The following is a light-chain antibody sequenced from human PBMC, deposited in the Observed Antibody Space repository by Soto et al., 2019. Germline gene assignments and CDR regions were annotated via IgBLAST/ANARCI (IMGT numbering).Light chain of an antibody. CDR1: SSDVGGYNY. V-gene: IGLV2-8*01. Sequence: QSALTQPPSASGSPGQSVTISCTGTSSDVGGYNYVSWYQQHPGKAPKFLIFEVSRRPSGVPDRFSGSKPGNTAFLTVSGLQVDDEADYYCSSYAGSNNPVIFGGGTKLTVL. CDR2: EVS. J-gene: IGLJ2*01. CDR3: SSYAGSNNPVI.